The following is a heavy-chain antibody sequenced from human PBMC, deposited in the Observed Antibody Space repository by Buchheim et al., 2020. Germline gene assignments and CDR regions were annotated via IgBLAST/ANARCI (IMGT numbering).Heavy chain of an antibody. CDR2: LNYDGTTT. D-gene: IGHD3-22*01. J-gene: IGHJ4*02. V-gene: IGHV3-74*01. CDR3: ARGPRNHYYDKSGLYHIVN. CDR1: GFTFSDYW. Sequence: EVHLLESGGGLVQPGGSLRLSCSASGFTFSDYWMHWVRQGPGKGLMWVSRLNYDGTTTNYADSVKGRFIMSRDNAKNTLYLQLDSLRPDDTAVYYCARGPRNHYYDKSGLYHIVNWGQGTL.